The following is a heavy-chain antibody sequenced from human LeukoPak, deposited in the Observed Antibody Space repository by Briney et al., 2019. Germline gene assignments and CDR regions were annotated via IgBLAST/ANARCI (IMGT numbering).Heavy chain of an antibody. V-gene: IGHV3-53*01. CDR2: IYSGGST. J-gene: IGHJ3*02. Sequence: GGSLRLSCAASGFTVSSNYMSWVRQAPGKGLEWVSVIYSGGSTYCADSVKGRFTISRDNSKNTLYLQMNSLRAEDTAVYYCARSYSSSPPDIWGQGTMVTVSS. CDR3: ARSYSSSPPDI. CDR1: GFTVSSNY. D-gene: IGHD6-13*01.